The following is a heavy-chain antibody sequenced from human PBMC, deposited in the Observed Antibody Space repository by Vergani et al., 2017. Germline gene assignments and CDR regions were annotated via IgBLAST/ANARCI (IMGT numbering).Heavy chain of an antibody. D-gene: IGHD2-15*01. CDR1: GGTFSSYT. V-gene: IGHV1-69*08. CDR2: IIPILGIA. Sequence: QVQLVQSGAEVKKPGSSVKVSCKASGGTFSSYTISWVRQAPGQGLDGMGRIIPILGIANYAQKFQGRVTITADKSTSTAYMELSSLRSEDTAVYYCARDKYCSGGSCYSGGYGMDVWGQGTTVTVSS. J-gene: IGHJ6*02. CDR3: ARDKYCSGGSCYSGGYGMDV.